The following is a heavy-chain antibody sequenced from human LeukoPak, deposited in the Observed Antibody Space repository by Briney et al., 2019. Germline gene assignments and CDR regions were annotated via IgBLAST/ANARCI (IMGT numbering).Heavy chain of an antibody. CDR3: ARHGPVPAGDYNYYGMDV. V-gene: IGHV4-34*01. J-gene: IGHJ6*02. Sequence: SETLSLTCAVYGGSFSGYYWSWIRQPPGKGLEWIGEINHSGSTNYNPSLKSRVTISVDTSKNQFSLKLSSVTAADTAVYYCARHGPVPAGDYNYYGMDVWGQGTTVTSP. CDR1: GGSFSGYY. D-gene: IGHD2-2*01. CDR2: INHSGST.